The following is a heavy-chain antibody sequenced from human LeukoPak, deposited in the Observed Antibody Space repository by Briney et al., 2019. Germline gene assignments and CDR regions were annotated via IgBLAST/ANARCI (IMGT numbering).Heavy chain of an antibody. J-gene: IGHJ4*02. CDR1: GFTFSGYW. CDR2: INTDGSST. CDR3: ARDHLGYSFDY. Sequence: GGSLRLSCAASGFTFSGYWMHWVRQVPGKGLMWVSHINTDGSSTTYADSVRGRFTISRDNAKNPVYLQMNSLRADDTAVYYCARDHLGYSFDYWGQGTLVSVSS. V-gene: IGHV3-74*01.